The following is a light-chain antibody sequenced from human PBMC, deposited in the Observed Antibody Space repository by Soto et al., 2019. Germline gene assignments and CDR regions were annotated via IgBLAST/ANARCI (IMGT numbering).Light chain of an antibody. J-gene: IGKJ2*01. V-gene: IGKV1-5*01. CDR1: QSISSW. Sequence: MTQSPSTLSASVGDRVTITCXXXQSISSWLAWYQQKPRKAPKILIYDASSSESGGPSRFIGSGSGTEFTLTISSLQPDDFATYYCQQYNSYSTYTFGQGTKLEIK. CDR3: QQYNSYSTYT. CDR2: DAS.